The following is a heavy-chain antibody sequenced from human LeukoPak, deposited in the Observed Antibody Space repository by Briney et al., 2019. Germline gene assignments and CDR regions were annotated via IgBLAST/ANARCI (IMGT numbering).Heavy chain of an antibody. D-gene: IGHD1-20*01. CDR1: GFTFGDYA. V-gene: IGHV3-49*03. J-gene: IGHJ4*02. CDR3: AKEGKTRNWNYFQAKPVY. CDR2: IRSKAYGGTT. Sequence: GGSLRLSCTASGFTFGDYAMSWFRQAPGKGLEWVGFIRSKAYGGTTEYAASVKGRFTISRDDSKSIAYLQMNSLRAEDTAVYYCAKEGKTRNWNYFQAKPVYWGQGTLVTVSS.